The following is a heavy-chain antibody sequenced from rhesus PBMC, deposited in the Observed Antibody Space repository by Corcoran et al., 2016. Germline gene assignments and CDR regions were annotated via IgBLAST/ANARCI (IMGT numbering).Heavy chain of an antibody. CDR2: IYGSGGST. Sequence: QVQLQESGPAVVKPSETLSLTCAVSGCSISRRNWWIWIRQSPGTGLEWIGGIYGSGGSTENNPSLKSRVTISKDTSKNQFSLKLSSVTAADTAVYYCAREGGYCSGGVCYGLDSWGQGVVVTVSS. V-gene: IGHV4-93*01. D-gene: IGHD2-8*01. J-gene: IGHJ6*01. CDR1: GCSISRRNW. CDR3: AREGGYCSGGVCYGLDS.